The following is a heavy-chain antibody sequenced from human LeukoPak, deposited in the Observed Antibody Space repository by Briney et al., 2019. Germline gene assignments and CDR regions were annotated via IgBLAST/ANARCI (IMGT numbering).Heavy chain of an antibody. J-gene: IGHJ6*03. CDR3: AKDTSAWWYHRAYMNV. V-gene: IGHV3-23*01. D-gene: IGHD2-15*01. Sequence: PGGSLRLSCTASGFTFSSYAMSWVRQAPGGGLEWVSAISGSGDKTFHADSVKGRFTTSRDNSKNTLPLQMSSLRVEDSAVYFCAKDTSAWWYHRAYMNVWGTGTTVTVSS. CDR2: ISGSGDKT. CDR1: GFTFSSYA.